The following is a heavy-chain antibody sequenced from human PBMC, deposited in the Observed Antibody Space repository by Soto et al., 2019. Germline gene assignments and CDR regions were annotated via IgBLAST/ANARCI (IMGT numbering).Heavy chain of an antibody. CDR2: IDPSDSYS. V-gene: IGHV5-10-1*01. Sequence: GESLKISCKGSGYIFSSYWISWVRQMPGKGLEWMGRIDPSDSYSTYSPSFQGHVTISADKSISTAYLHWSSLKASDTAMYYCARESPIKIFGSDHDRMYFWRRGTSVTVSA. CDR3: ARESPIKIFGSDHDRMYF. CDR1: GYIFSSYW. D-gene: IGHD3-3*01. J-gene: IGHJ6*01.